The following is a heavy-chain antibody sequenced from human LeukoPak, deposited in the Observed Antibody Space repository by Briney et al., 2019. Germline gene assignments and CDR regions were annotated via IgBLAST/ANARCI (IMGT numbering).Heavy chain of an antibody. Sequence: GGSLRLSCAASGLIFRSYGMHWVRQAPGKGLEWVSRINSDGSSTTYAESVKGRFTISRDNAKNTLNLQMNSLRDEDTAVYYCARGGVSSGYDYWGQGTLVTVSP. CDR1: GLIFRSYG. J-gene: IGHJ4*02. CDR3: ARGGVSSGYDY. CDR2: INSDGSST. D-gene: IGHD6-19*01. V-gene: IGHV3-74*01.